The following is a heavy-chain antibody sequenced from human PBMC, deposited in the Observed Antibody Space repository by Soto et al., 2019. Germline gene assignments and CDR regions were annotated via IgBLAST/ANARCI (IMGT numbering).Heavy chain of an antibody. Sequence: VQLVESGGGVVQPGRSLRLSCGASGFTFHNYGMHWVRQAPGKGLEWVAVIWYDGTNRYYGDFVKGRFTSSRDNFKKMLYLQLNSLSVEDTAVYYCAIVHDSMLTNSGLRGYYYYGMEVWGQGTTVTVSS. CDR2: IWYDGTNR. J-gene: IGHJ6*02. CDR1: GFTFHNYG. V-gene: IGHV3-33*01. CDR3: AIVHDSMLTNSGLRGYYYYGMEV. D-gene: IGHD3-10*01.